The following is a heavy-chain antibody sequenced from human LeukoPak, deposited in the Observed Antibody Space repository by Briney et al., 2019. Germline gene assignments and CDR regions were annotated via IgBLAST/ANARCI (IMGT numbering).Heavy chain of an antibody. CDR1: GGTFSSYA. V-gene: IGHV1-69*05. CDR2: IIPIFGTA. J-gene: IGHJ4*02. Sequence: ASVKVSCKASGGTFSSYAISWVRQAPGQGLEWMGGIIPIFGTANYAQKFQGRVTITTDESTSTAYMELSRLRSEDTAVYYCARVSRDDYCFDYWGQGTLVTVSS. CDR3: ARVSRDDYCFDY. D-gene: IGHD5-24*01.